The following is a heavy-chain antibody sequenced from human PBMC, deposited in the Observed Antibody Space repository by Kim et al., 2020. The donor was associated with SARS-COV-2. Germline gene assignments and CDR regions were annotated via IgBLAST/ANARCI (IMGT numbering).Heavy chain of an antibody. CDR3: ARGDYDILTGATFYYFDY. CDR2: IYYSGST. D-gene: IGHD3-9*01. Sequence: SETLSLTCTVSGGSIGSYYWSWIRQPPGKGLEWIGYIYYSGSTNYNPSLKSRVTISVDTSKNQFSLKLSSVTAADTAVYYCARGDYDILTGATFYYFDYWGQGTLVTVSS. CDR1: GGSIGSYY. J-gene: IGHJ4*02. V-gene: IGHV4-59*13.